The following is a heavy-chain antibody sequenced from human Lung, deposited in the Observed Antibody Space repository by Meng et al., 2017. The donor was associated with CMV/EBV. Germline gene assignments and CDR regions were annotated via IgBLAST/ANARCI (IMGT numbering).Heavy chain of an antibody. J-gene: IGHJ4*02. Sequence: QGRPQGTGPGRVEPSKTLSLTWPVAGRSIGSGCSCWCCTRQHPGKGLEWIGYIYYTGNTFYSPSHKSRVTISVDTSKNQYSLQLIPATAADTAVYYCAREAGRDGYATPKFDYWGQGTLVTVSS. CDR1: GRSIGSGCSC. V-gene: IGHV4-31*02. CDR2: IYYTGNT. D-gene: IGHD5-24*01. CDR3: AREAGRDGYATPKFDY.